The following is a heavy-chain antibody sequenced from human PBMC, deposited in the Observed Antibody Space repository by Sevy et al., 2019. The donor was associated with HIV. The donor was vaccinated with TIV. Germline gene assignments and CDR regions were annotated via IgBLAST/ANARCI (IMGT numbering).Heavy chain of an antibody. CDR1: GFTVSSNY. J-gene: IGHJ6*02. CDR2: VYGGSTT. V-gene: IGHV3-53*01. Sequence: GGSLRLSCAASGFTVSSNYVSWVRQAPGKGLEWVSVVYGGSTTYYADSVKGRFTISRDNSKNTLYLQMNSLRAEDTAVYYCARDYCSTTTCFYVYGMDVWGQGTTVTVSS. CDR3: ARDYCSTTTCFYVYGMDV. D-gene: IGHD2-2*01.